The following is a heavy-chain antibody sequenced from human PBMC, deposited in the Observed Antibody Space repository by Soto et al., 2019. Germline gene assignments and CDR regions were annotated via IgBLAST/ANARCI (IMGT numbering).Heavy chain of an antibody. Sequence: LSLTCAASGFTFSSYAMHWVRQAPGKGLEWVAVISYDGSNKYYADSVKGRFAISRDNSKNTLYLQMNSLRAEDTAVYYCARGSYYDILTGRHYYYGMDVWGQGTTVTVSS. CDR1: GFTFSSYA. V-gene: IGHV3-30*09. CDR2: ISYDGSNK. CDR3: ARGSYYDILTGRHYYYGMDV. D-gene: IGHD3-9*01. J-gene: IGHJ6*02.